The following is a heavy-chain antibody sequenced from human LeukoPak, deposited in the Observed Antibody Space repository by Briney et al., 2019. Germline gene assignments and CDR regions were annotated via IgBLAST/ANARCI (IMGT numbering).Heavy chain of an antibody. CDR1: GGSIRSTSYY. CDR3: ARETPDIVVVPAAPGEGYYYYMDV. Sequence: SETLSLTCTVSGGSIRSTSYYWGWIRQPPGKGLEWIGTIYYSGSTYYNPSLKSRVTISVDTSKNQFSLKLSSVTAADTAVYYCARETPDIVVVPAAPGEGYYYYMDVWGKGTTVTVSS. CDR2: IYYSGST. J-gene: IGHJ6*03. V-gene: IGHV4-39*07. D-gene: IGHD2-2*01.